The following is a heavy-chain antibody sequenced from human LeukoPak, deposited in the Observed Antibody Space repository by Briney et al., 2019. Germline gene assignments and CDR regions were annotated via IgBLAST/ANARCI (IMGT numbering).Heavy chain of an antibody. D-gene: IGHD2-2*01. CDR2: IIPIFGTA. CDR3: ARAGEEYQLQAANWFDP. CDR1: GGTFSSYA. J-gene: IGHJ5*02. Sequence: SVKVSCKASGGTFSSYAISWVRQDPGQGLEWMGGIIPIFGTANYAQKFQGRVTITADESTSTAYMELSSLRSEDTAVYYCARAGEEYQLQAANWFDPWGQGTLVTVSS. V-gene: IGHV1-69*13.